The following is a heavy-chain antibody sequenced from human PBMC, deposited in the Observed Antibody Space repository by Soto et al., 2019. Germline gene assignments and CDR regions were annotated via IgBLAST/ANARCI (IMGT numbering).Heavy chain of an antibody. V-gene: IGHV4-30-4*01. CDR3: ATTNGAYSYDSVS. Sequence: SETLSLTCTVSGDSINNYDHFWTWIRRKPGEGLEWIGYVYYSGATYYSPSLKTRASISLHKSQNFFSLQLTSVTAADSAVYYCATTNGAYSYDSVSWGQGTLVTVSS. CDR2: VYYSGAT. J-gene: IGHJ5*02. D-gene: IGHD3-22*01. CDR1: GDSINNYDHF.